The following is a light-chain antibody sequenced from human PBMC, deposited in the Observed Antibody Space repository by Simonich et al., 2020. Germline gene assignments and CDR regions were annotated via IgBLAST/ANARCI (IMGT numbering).Light chain of an antibody. V-gene: IGKV1-39*01. Sequence: DIQMTQSPSSLSASVGDRVTITCRASQSISSYLNWYQQKPGKAPKLLIYAASSLQSGVPSRCSGSGSGTDFTLTISSLQPEDFATYYCQQYNSYSTFGQGTKVEIK. CDR3: QQYNSYST. CDR1: QSISSY. CDR2: AAS. J-gene: IGKJ1*01.